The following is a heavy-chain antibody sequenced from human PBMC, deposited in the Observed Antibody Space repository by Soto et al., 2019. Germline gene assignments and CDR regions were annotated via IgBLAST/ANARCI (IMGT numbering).Heavy chain of an antibody. J-gene: IGHJ4*02. CDR1: GFSFSSYA. CDR3: ENDVGWYYFGY. Sequence: GGSLRLSCPAAGFSFSSYAMSWVRQAPGKGLEWVSAISGSGGSTYYADSVKGRFTISRDNSKNTLYLQMNSLRAEDTAVYYCENDVGWYYFGYWGQGTLVTVSS. V-gene: IGHV3-23*01. CDR2: ISGSGGST. D-gene: IGHD2-8*01.